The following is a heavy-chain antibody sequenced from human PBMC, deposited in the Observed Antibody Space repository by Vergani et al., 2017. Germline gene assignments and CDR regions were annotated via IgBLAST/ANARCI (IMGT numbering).Heavy chain of an antibody. J-gene: IGHJ6*03. D-gene: IGHD4-11*01. CDR1: GGSFTSYH. CDR2: IDHTGRP. Sequence: QVQLQQWGGGLLKPSETLSLTCVVNGGSFTSYHWTWIRQSPGEGLEWVGDIDHTGRPDYNPSLKSRYTMSVDKSRNQFPLTLNAVTATDTAIYFCARVNTETNGHLYYYYYMDVWGQGTAVTVS. CDR3: ARVNTETNGHLYYYYYMDV. V-gene: IGHV4-34*01.